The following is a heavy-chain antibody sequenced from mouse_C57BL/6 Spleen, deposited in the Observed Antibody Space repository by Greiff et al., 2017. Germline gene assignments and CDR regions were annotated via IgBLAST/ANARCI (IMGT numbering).Heavy chain of an antibody. CDR2: INPNNGGT. CDR3: ARDHWYFDV. V-gene: IGHV1-26*01. CDR1: GYTFTDYY. J-gene: IGHJ1*03. Sequence: VQLQQSGPELVKPGASVKISCKASGYTFTDYYMNWVKQSHGKSLEWIGDINPNNGGTSYNQKFKGKATLTVDKSSSTAYMELRSLTSEDSAVYYCARDHWYFDVWGTGTTVTVSS.